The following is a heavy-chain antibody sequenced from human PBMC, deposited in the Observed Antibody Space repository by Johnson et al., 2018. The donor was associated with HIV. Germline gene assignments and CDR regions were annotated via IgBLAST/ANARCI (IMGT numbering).Heavy chain of an antibody. CDR2: ISGSGGST. CDR1: GFTFSSYA. D-gene: IGHD3-22*01. Sequence: VQLVESGGGLVQPGGSLRLSCAASGFTFSSYAMSWVRQAPGKGLEWVSGISGSGGSTYYADSVKGRFTISRDHSKNTLYVQMNSLRPEDTAIYYFAKGSYVYGSGYYFENGLDVWGQGTMVTASS. J-gene: IGHJ3*01. V-gene: IGHV3-23*04. CDR3: AKGSYVYGSGYYFENGLDV.